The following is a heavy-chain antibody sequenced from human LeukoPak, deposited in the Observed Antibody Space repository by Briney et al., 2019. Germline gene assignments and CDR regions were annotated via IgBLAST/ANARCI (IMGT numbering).Heavy chain of an antibody. J-gene: IGHJ3*02. Sequence: GRSLRLSCAASGFTFDDYAMHWVRQAPGKGLEWVSGISWNSGSIGYADSVKGRFTISRDNAKNSLYLQMNSLRAEDTALYYCAKERADILTGYYLSRRGAFDIWGQGTMVTVSS. D-gene: IGHD3-9*01. V-gene: IGHV3-9*01. CDR3: AKERADILTGYYLSRRGAFDI. CDR2: ISWNSGSI. CDR1: GFTFDDYA.